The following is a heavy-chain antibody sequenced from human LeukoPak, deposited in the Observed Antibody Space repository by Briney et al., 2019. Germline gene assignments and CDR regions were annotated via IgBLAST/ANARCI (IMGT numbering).Heavy chain of an antibody. D-gene: IGHD5-18*01. CDR3: ARGGYSYGYEGLNY. CDR1: GGSISIYY. CDR2: IYTSGST. Sequence: SEALSLTCTVSGGSISIYYWSWIRQPAGKGLEWTGRIYTSGSTNYNPSLKSRVTMSVDTSKNQFSLKLSSVTAADTAVYYCARGGYSYGYEGLNYWGQGTLVTVSS. J-gene: IGHJ4*02. V-gene: IGHV4-4*07.